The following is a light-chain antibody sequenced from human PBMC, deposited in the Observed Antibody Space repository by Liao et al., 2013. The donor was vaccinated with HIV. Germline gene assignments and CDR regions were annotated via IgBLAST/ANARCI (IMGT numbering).Light chain of an antibody. CDR1: NIGSKS. Sequence: SYVLTQPPSVSVAPGKTARITCGGNNIGSKSVHWYQQKPGQAPVVIIYYNSDRPSGIPERFSGSNSGNTATLTISRVEAGDEADYYCQVWDTSSDHYVFGTGTKVTLL. V-gene: IGLV3-21*01. CDR2: YNS. J-gene: IGLJ1*01. CDR3: QVWDTSSDHYV.